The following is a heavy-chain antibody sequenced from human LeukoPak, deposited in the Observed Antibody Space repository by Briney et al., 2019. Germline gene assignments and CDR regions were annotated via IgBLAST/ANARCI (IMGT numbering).Heavy chain of an antibody. D-gene: IGHD3-9*01. CDR2: IYYSGSI. CDR1: GGSISSYY. CDR3: ARDLRYFDWLSTDYCYYGMDV. V-gene: IGHV4-59*01. J-gene: IGHJ6*02. Sequence: SETLSLTCTVSGGSISSYYWSWIRQPPGKGLEWIGYIYYSGSINYNPSLKSRVTISVDTSKNQFSLKLSSVTAADTAVYYCARDLRYFDWLSTDYCYYGMDVWGQGTTVTVSS.